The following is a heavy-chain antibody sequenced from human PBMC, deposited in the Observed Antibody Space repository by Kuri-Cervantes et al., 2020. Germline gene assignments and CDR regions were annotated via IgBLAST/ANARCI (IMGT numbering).Heavy chain of an antibody. J-gene: IGHJ6*02. CDR3: ARGKRSGSYYNEPYYYYGMDV. D-gene: IGHD3-10*01. CDR1: GFTFSSYA. CDR2: IKQDGSEK. V-gene: IGHV3-7*04. Sequence: GESLKISCAASGFTFSSYAMSWVRQAPGKGLEWVANIKQDGSEKYYVDSVKGRFTISRDNAKNSLYLQMNSLRAEDTAVYYCARGKRSGSYYNEPYYYYGMDVWGQGTTVTVSS.